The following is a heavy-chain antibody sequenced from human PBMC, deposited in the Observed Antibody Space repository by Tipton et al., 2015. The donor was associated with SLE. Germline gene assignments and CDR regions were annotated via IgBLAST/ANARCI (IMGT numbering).Heavy chain of an antibody. J-gene: IGHJ4*02. Sequence: TLSLTCNVSGGSISSSSYYWGWIRQPPGKGLEWIGSIYYSGSTYYNPSLKSRVTISVDTSKNQFSLKLSSVTAADTAVYYCARGELGIGGAFDYWGQGTLVTVSS. V-gene: IGHV4-39*07. CDR3: ARGELGIGGAFDY. CDR1: GGSISSSSYY. CDR2: IYYSGST. D-gene: IGHD7-27*01.